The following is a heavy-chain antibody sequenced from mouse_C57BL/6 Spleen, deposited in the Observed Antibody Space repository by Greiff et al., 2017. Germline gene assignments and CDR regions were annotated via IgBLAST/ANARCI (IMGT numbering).Heavy chain of an antibody. D-gene: IGHD1-1*01. V-gene: IGHV1-50*01. CDR1: GYTFTSYW. J-gene: IGHJ3*01. Sequence: QVQLQQPGAELVKPGASVKLSCKASGYTFTSYWMQWVKQRPGQGLEWIGEIDPSDSYTNYNQKFKGKATLTVDTSSSTAYMQLSSLTSEDSAVYYCARYGLGLRPFAYWGQGTLVTVSA. CDR2: IDPSDSYT. CDR3: ARYGLGLRPFAY.